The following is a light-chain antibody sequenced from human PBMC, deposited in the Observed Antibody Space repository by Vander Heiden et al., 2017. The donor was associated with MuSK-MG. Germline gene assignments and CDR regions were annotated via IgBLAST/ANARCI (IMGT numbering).Light chain of an antibody. J-gene: IGKJ4*01. CDR1: EHISNY. V-gene: IGKV1-16*02. CDR3: QQYNSYPLT. Sequence: DIQMTQSPSSLSASVGDRVTITCRSSEHISNYVAWFQQKPGKAPKSLIYAESSLQSGVPSKFSSLQPEDFATYYCQQYNSYPLTFGGGTKVEIK. CDR2: AES.